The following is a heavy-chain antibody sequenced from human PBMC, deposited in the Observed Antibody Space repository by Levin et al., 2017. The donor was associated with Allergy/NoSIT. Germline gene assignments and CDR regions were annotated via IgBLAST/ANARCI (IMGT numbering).Heavy chain of an antibody. CDR2: ISWDGGST. V-gene: IGHV3-43D*04. D-gene: IGHD6-19*01. Sequence: PPGGSLRLSCAASGFTFDDYAMHWVRQAPGKGLEWVSLISWDGGSTYYADSVKGRFTISRDNSKNSLYLQMNSLRAEDTALYYCAKDARRASSGWYYFDYWGQGTLVTVSS. CDR3: AKDARRASSGWYYFDY. J-gene: IGHJ4*02. CDR1: GFTFDDYA.